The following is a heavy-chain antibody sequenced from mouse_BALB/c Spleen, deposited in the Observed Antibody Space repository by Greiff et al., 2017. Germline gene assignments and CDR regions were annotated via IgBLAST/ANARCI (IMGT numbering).Heavy chain of an antibody. J-gene: IGHJ4*01. D-gene: IGHD2-1*01. CDR2: ISNGGGST. Sequence: EVKLVESGGGLVQPGGSLKLSCAASGFTFSSYTMSWVRQTPEKRLEWVAYISNGGGSTYYPDTVKGRFTISRDNAKNTLYLQMSSLKSEDTAMYYCARRYGNGAMDYWGQGTSVTVSS. V-gene: IGHV5-12-2*01. CDR1: GFTFSSYT. CDR3: ARRYGNGAMDY.